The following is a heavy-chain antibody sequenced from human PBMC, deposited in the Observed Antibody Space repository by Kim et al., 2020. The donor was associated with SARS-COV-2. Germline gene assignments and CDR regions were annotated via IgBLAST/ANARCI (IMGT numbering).Heavy chain of an antibody. Sequence: ADSVKGRFTISRDNSKNTLYLQMNSLRAEDTAVYYCAKGRNVVVVAANDYWGQGTLVTVSS. V-gene: IGHV3-23*01. J-gene: IGHJ4*02. D-gene: IGHD2-15*01. CDR3: AKGRNVVVVAANDY.